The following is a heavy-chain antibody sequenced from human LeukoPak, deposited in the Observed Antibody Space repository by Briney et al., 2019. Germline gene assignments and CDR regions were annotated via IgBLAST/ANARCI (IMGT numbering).Heavy chain of an antibody. CDR1: GFTFSSYW. V-gene: IGHV3-74*01. CDR3: ARGKNYFDY. CDR2: INSDGSRT. Sequence: GGSLRLSCAASGFTFSSYWMHWVRQAPGKGLVWVSRINSDGSRTSYADSVKGRVTTPRDNAKNTPYLQMNSLRAEDTAGYYCARGKNYFDYCGQGTLVTVSS. J-gene: IGHJ4*02.